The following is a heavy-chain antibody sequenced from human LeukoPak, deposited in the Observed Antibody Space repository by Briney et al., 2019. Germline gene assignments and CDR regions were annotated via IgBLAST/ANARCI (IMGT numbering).Heavy chain of an antibody. J-gene: IGHJ1*01. CDR1: GYSISSGYY. D-gene: IGHD6-19*01. CDR3: ARMTVAGNGYFQH. V-gene: IGHV4-38-2*02. CDR2: IYHSGST. Sequence: SETLSLTCTVSGYSISSGYYWGWIRQPPGKGLEWIGSIYHSGSTYYNPSLKSRVTISVDTSKNQFSLKLSSVTAADTAVYYCARMTVAGNGYFQHWGQGTLVTVSS.